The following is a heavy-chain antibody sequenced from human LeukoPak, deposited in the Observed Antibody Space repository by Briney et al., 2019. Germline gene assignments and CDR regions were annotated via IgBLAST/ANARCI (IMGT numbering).Heavy chain of an antibody. CDR2: IIPIFGTA. J-gene: IGHJ4*02. CDR1: GGTCSSYA. CDR3: ASRLNRRGYSYGYYFDY. V-gene: IGHV1-69*13. Sequence: SVKVSCKASGGTCSSYAISWVRQAPGQGLEWMGGIIPIFGTANYAQKFQGRVTITADESTSTAYMELSSLRSEDTAVYYCASRLNRRGYSYGYYFDYWGQGTLVTVSS. D-gene: IGHD5-18*01.